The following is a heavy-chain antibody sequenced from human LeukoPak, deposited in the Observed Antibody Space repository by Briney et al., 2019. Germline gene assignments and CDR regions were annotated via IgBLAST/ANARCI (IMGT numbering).Heavy chain of an antibody. CDR1: GFSLSTSGMC. CDR2: IDWDDDK. Sequence: SGPTLVNPTQTLTLTCTFSGFSLSTSGMCVSWIRQPPGKALEWLALIDWDDDKYYSTSLKTRLTISKDASKNQVVLTMTNMDPVDTATYYCARSPYYYDSSGYNYYYYYGMDVWGQGTTVTVSS. CDR3: ARSPYYYDSSGYNYYYYYGMDV. D-gene: IGHD3-22*01. V-gene: IGHV2-70*01. J-gene: IGHJ6*02.